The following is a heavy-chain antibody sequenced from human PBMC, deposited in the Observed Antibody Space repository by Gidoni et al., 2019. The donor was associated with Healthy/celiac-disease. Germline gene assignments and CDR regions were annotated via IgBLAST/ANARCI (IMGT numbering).Heavy chain of an antibody. D-gene: IGHD5-18*01. CDR3: AKDIRQLWSFDY. V-gene: IGHV3-9*01. CDR2: ISWNSGSI. Sequence: EVQLVESGGGLVQPGRSLRLSCAASGFTFDDYAMHWVRQAPGKGLEWVSGISWNSGSIGYADSVKGRFTISRDNAKNSLYLQMNSLRAEDTALYYCAKDIRQLWSFDYWGQGTLVTVSS. CDR1: GFTFDDYA. J-gene: IGHJ4*02.